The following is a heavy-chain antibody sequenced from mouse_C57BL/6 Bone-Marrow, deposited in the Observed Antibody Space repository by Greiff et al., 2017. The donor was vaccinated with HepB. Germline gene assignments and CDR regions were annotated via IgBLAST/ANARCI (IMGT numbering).Heavy chain of an antibody. J-gene: IGHJ2*01. CDR1: GFNIKNTY. CDR3: ASIYDPTGRYFDY. V-gene: IGHV14-3*01. D-gene: IGHD1-1*01. Sequence: EVQRVESVAELVRPGASVKLSCTASGFNIKNTYMHWVKQRPEQGLEWIGRIDPANGNTKYAPKFQGKATITADTSSNTAYLQLSSLTSEDTAIYYCASIYDPTGRYFDYWGQGTTLTVSS. CDR2: IDPANGNT.